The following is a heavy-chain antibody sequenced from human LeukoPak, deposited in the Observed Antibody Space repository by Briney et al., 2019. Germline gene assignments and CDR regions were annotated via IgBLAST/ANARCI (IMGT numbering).Heavy chain of an antibody. CDR1: GGSMSTYY. CDR2: IYDSGST. Sequence: PSETLTLTCTVSGGSMSTYYWSWIRQPPGKGLEWIGYIYDSGSTNYHPSLKSRVTISVDTSKNLFSLKLSSVPAADTAVYYCARRGSGGRSFDYWGQGTLVTVSS. D-gene: IGHD3-10*01. J-gene: IGHJ4*02. V-gene: IGHV4-59*08. CDR3: ARRGSGGRSFDY.